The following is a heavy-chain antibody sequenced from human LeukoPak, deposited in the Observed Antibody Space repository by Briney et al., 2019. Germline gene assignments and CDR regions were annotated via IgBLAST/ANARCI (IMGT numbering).Heavy chain of an antibody. CDR1: GYTFTGYY. CDR3: AREPWVGATWYCFDY. J-gene: IGHJ4*02. D-gene: IGHD1-26*01. Sequence: ASVKVSCKASGYTFTGYYMHWVRQAPGQGLEWMGWINPNSGGTNYAQKFQGRVTMTRDTSISTAYMELSRLRSDDTAVYYCAREPWVGATWYCFDYWGQGTLVTVSS. CDR2: INPNSGGT. V-gene: IGHV1-2*02.